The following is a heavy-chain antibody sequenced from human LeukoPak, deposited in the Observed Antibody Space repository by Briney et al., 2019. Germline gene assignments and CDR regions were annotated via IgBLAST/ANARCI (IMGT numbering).Heavy chain of an antibody. V-gene: IGHV4-34*01. CDR3: ARRGSSSWGY. CDR1: GGSFSGYY. D-gene: IGHD6-13*01. J-gene: IGHJ4*02. Sequence: PSETLSLTCAVYGGSFSGYYWSWIRQPPGKGLEWIGEINHSGSTNYNPSLKSRVTISVDTSKNQFSLKLSSVTAADTAVYYCARRGSSSWGYWGQGTLVTVSS. CDR2: INHSGST.